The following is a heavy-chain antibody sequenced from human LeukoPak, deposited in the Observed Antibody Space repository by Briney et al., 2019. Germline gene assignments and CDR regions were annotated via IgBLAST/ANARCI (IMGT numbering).Heavy chain of an antibody. CDR2: ISRNRGSI. V-gene: IGHV3-9*01. CDR3: AKDRSINIAVAGTFDY. CDR1: GFTFDDYA. J-gene: IGHJ4*02. Sequence: PGRSLRLSCAASGFTFDDYAMHWVRQAPGKGLEWVSGISRNRGSIGYADSVKGRFTISRDNAKNSLYLQMNSLRAEDTALYYCAKDRSINIAVAGTFDYWGQGTLVTVSS. D-gene: IGHD6-19*01.